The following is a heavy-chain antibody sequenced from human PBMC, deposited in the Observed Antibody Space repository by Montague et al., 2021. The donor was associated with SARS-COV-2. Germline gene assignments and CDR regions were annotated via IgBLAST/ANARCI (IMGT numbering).Heavy chain of an antibody. CDR1: GGSASSSGYY. J-gene: IGHJ5*02. CDR2: IYFSGSS. D-gene: IGHD2-15*01. CDR3: AGHRRGGLVVAAPNWFDP. Sequence: SETLSLTCTVSGGSASSSGYYWGWIRQPPGKGLEWIGSIYFSGSSYYNPSLKSRVSISVDTSKNQFSLRLSSVTSADTAVYYCAGHRRGGLVVAAPNWFDPGGQGTLVTVSS. V-gene: IGHV4-39*01.